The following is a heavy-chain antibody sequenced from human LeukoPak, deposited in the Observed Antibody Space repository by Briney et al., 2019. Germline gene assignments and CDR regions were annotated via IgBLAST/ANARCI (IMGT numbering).Heavy chain of an antibody. CDR1: GYTFTDYY. J-gene: IGHJ4*02. Sequence: ASVEVSCKASGYTFTDYYMHWVRQAPGQGLEWMGWINPNSGGTHYAQKFQGRVTMTRDTSISTAYMELSRLRSDDTAVYYCTRERSSGPAFDYWGQGTLVTVSS. D-gene: IGHD3-22*01. CDR3: TRERSSGPAFDY. CDR2: INPNSGGT. V-gene: IGHV1-2*02.